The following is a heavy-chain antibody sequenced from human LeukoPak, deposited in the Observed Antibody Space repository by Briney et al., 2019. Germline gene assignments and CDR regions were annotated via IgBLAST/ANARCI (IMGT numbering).Heavy chain of an antibody. V-gene: IGHV1-8*03. CDR2: VNPNSGNT. CDR3: ARGSPYYDFWSGYPYDAFDI. D-gene: IGHD3-3*01. CDR1: GYTFTSYG. Sequence: GASVKVSCKASGYTFTSYGISWVRQATGQGLEWMGWVNPNSGNTGYAQKFQGRVTITGITSISTAYMELSSLRSEDTAVYYCARGSPYYDFWSGYPYDAFDIWGQGTMVTVSS. J-gene: IGHJ3*02.